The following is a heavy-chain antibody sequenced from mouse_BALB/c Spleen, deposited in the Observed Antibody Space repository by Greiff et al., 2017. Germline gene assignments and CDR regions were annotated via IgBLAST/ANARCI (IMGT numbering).Heavy chain of an antibody. CDR1: GFTFSSYA. CDR2: ISSGGST. J-gene: IGHJ4*01. CDR3: ARGQGDAMDY. Sequence: DVQLVESGGGLVKPGGSLKLSCAASGFTFSSYAMSWVRQTPEKRLEWVASISSGGSTYYPDSVKGRFTISRDNARNILYLQMSSLRSEDTAMYYCARGQGDAMDYWGQGTSVTVSS. V-gene: IGHV5-6-5*01.